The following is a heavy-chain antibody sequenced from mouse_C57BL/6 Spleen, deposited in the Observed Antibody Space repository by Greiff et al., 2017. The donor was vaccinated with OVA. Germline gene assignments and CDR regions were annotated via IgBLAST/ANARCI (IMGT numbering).Heavy chain of an antibody. CDR3: ASDGYRYYCAY. CDR2: LYPGSGST. Sequence: QVHVKQPGAELVKPGASVKMSCKASGYTFTSYWITWVKQRPGQGLEWIGDLYPGSGSTNYNEKFKSKATLTVDKSSSTAYMQLSSLTSEDSAVDNCASDGYRYYCAYWGQGTTLTVSS. V-gene: IGHV1-55*01. D-gene: IGHD2-3*01. J-gene: IGHJ2*01. CDR1: GYTFTSYW.